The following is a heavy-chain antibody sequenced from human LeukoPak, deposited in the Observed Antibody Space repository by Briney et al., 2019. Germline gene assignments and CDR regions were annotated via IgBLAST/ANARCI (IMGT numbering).Heavy chain of an antibody. CDR3: ARDSTYYYYGMDV. V-gene: IGHV4-39*02. Sequence: SETLSLTCTVSGGSISSPNYYWGWIRQPPGKGLEWIGCINYSGNTYSNPSLKSRITISVDTPKNQFSLKLSSVTAADTAVYYCARDSTYYYYGMDVWGQGTTVTVSS. J-gene: IGHJ6*02. CDR2: INYSGNT. CDR1: GGSISSPNYY.